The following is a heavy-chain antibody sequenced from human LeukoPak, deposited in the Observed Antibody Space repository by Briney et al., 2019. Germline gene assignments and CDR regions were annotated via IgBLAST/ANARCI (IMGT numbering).Heavy chain of an antibody. CDR1: GGSISSGDYY. V-gene: IGHV4-30-4*08. Sequence: PSETLSLTCTVSGGSISSGDYYWSWIRQPPGKGPEWIGYIYYSGSTYYNPSLKSRVTISVDTSKNQFSLKLSSVTAADTAVYYCARDLSSGWFDPWGQGTLVTVSS. CDR3: ARDLSSGWFDP. CDR2: IYYSGST. D-gene: IGHD2/OR15-2a*01. J-gene: IGHJ5*02.